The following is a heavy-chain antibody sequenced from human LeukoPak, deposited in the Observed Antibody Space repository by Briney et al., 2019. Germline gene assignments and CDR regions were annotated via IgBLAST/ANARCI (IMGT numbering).Heavy chain of an antibody. CDR3: ARDPRLVGAGKGPPNY. CDR2: IKQDGSEK. D-gene: IGHD1-26*01. Sequence: PGGSLRLSCAASGFTFSSYWMSWVRQAPGKGLEWVANIKQDGSEKYYVDSVKGRFTISRDNAKNSLYLQMNSLRAEDTAVYYCARDPRLVGAGKGPPNYWGQGTLVTVSS. CDR1: GFTFSSYW. J-gene: IGHJ4*02. V-gene: IGHV3-7*03.